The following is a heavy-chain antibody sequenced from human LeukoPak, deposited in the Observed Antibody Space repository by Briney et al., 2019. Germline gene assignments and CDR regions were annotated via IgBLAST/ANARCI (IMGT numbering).Heavy chain of an antibody. CDR3: ARDHYGDYGFDY. D-gene: IGHD4-17*01. V-gene: IGHV3-21*01. CDR1: GFTFRSYT. Sequence: GGCLRLSCAASGFTFRSYTMNWVRQAPGKGLEWVSSISGTSGYIYYADSVKGRFTISRDNAKNSVYLQMISLRDEDTAVYYCARDHYGDYGFDYWGQGTLVTVSS. CDR2: ISGTSGYI. J-gene: IGHJ4*02.